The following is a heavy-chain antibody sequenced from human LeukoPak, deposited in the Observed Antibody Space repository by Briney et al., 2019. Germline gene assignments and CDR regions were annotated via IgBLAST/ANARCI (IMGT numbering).Heavy chain of an antibody. D-gene: IGHD2-2*01. Sequence: SETLSLTCTISGGSISSSSFYWGWIRQPPGKGLEWIGSINYGGSTSYNPSLKNRVTVSLDTSKTQFSLRLSSVTAADTAVYYCARTTRGFCSSTSCAYFDYWGQGTLVTVSS. V-gene: IGHV4-39*01. CDR1: GGSISSSSFY. CDR2: INYGGST. CDR3: ARTTRGFCSSTSCAYFDY. J-gene: IGHJ4*02.